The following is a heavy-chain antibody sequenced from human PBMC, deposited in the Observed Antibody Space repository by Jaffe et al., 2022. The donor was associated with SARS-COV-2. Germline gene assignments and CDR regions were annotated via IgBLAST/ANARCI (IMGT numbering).Heavy chain of an antibody. CDR1: GYSFTSNW. CDR3: ARPSLGCSSTRCYLEY. Sequence: EVQLVQSGAEVKKPGESLKISCKGSGYSFTSNWIGWVRQMPGKGLEWMGTIYPGDSDTKYSPSFQGQVTISADKSISTAYLQWSSLKASDTAMYYCARPSLGCSSTRCYLEYWGQGTLVTVSS. J-gene: IGHJ4*02. V-gene: IGHV5-51*01. CDR2: IYPGDSDT. D-gene: IGHD2-2*01.